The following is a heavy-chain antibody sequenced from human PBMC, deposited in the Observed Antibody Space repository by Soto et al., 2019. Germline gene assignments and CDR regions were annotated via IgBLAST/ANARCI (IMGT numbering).Heavy chain of an antibody. J-gene: IGHJ6*02. CDR3: AKGSIAARLYYGMDV. D-gene: IGHD6-6*01. Sequence: PGGSLRLSCAASGLTFDDYAMHWVRQAPGKGLEWVSGISWNSGSIGYADSVKGRFTISRDNAKNSLYLQMNSLRAEDTALYYCAKGSIAARLYYGMDVWGQGTTVTVSS. V-gene: IGHV3-9*01. CDR1: GLTFDDYA. CDR2: ISWNSGSI.